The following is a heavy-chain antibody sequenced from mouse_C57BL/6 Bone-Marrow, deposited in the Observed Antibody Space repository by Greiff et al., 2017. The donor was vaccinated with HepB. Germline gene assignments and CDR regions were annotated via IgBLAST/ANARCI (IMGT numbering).Heavy chain of an antibody. D-gene: IGHD2-4*01. J-gene: IGHJ4*01. CDR3: ARYYYERYYAMDY. CDR1: GYTFTSYG. V-gene: IGHV1-81*01. Sequence: QVQLQQSGAELARPGASVKLSCKASGYTFTSYGISWVKQRTGQGLEWIGEIYPRSGNTYYNEKFKGKATLTADKSSSTAYMELRSLTSEDSAVYVCARYYYERYYAMDYWGQGTSVTVSS. CDR2: IYPRSGNT.